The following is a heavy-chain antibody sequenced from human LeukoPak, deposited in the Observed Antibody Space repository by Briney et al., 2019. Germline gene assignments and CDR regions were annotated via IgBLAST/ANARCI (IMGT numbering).Heavy chain of an antibody. J-gene: IGHJ4*02. CDR3: ARDRYSTIFAG. CDR2: IYSGGDT. Sequence: GGSLRLSCAASGFTVSSDYMSWVRQAPGRGLEWVSIIYSGGDTYYADSVKGRFTISRDNSKNTLYLQMNSLRAEDTAVYYCARDRYSTIFAGWGQGTLVTVSS. D-gene: IGHD3-3*01. CDR1: GFTVSSDY. V-gene: IGHV3-66*02.